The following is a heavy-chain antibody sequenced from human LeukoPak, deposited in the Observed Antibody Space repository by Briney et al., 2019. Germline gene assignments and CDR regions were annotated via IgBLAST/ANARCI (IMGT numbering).Heavy chain of an antibody. V-gene: IGHV3-7*05. D-gene: IGHD6-19*01. CDR2: INQGGSEK. J-gene: IGHJ4*02. CDR3: VRDGSGYDY. CDR1: GFTFSNYW. Sequence: GGSLRLSCAVSGFTFSNYWMSWVRQAPGKGLEWVANINQGGSEKYYLNPVKGRFTISRDNAKNSLYLQMNSLRTDDAAIYYCVRDGSGYDYWGQGTLATVSS.